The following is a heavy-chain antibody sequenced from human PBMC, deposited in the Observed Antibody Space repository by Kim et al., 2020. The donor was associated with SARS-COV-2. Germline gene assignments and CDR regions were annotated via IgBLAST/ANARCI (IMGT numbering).Heavy chain of an antibody. D-gene: IGHD1-1*01. CDR3: ARLSWNSLLDP. J-gene: IGHJ5*02. CDR1: GFIFSINW. CDR2: INPDGSEK. Sequence: GGSLRLSCATSGFIFSINWMAWVRQTPGTGLGWVAFINPDGSEKSYVDSVKGRFTISRDNARNSLYLQMNSVRVEDTAIYYCARLSWNSLLDPWGQETLVTVSS. V-gene: IGHV3-7*01.